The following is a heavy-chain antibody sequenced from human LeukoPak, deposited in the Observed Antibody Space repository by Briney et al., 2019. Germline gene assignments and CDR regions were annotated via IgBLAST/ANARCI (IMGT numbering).Heavy chain of an antibody. V-gene: IGHV4-59*08. CDR2: IYYSGST. Sequence: SETLSLTCTVSGGSISSYYWGWIRQPPGKGLEWIGYIYYSGSTNYNPSLKSRVTISVDTSKNQFSLKLSSVTAADTAVYYCARSGGIPSNFDYWGQGTLVTVSS. CDR1: GGSISSYY. J-gene: IGHJ4*02. CDR3: ARSGGIPSNFDY. D-gene: IGHD3-16*01.